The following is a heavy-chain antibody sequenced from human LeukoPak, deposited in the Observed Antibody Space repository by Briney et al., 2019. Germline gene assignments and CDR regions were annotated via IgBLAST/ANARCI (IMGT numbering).Heavy chain of an antibody. CDR1: GGTFSSYA. Sequence: SVKVSCKASGGTFSSYAISWVRQPPGQGLEWMGRIIPIFGIANYAQKFQGRVTITADKSTSTAYMELSSLRSEDTAVYYCARGSIAAAARHFDYWGQGTLVTVSS. D-gene: IGHD6-13*01. CDR2: IIPIFGIA. J-gene: IGHJ4*02. CDR3: ARGSIAAAARHFDY. V-gene: IGHV1-69*04.